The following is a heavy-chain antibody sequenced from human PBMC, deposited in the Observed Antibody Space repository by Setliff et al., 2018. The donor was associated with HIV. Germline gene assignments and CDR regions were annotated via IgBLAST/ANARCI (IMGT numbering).Heavy chain of an antibody. CDR3: ARVVPEVVYGAYWFDP. CDR2: IYGSGST. D-gene: IGHD4-17*01. V-gene: IGHV4-4*07. Sequence: SETLSLTCTVSGGSIRSYYWSWILQPAGKGLEWIGRIYGSGSTNYNPSLESRVTMSVDTSKNQVSLKLNSVTAADAAVYYCARVVPEVVYGAYWFDPWGQGTLVTVSS. CDR1: GGSIRSYY. J-gene: IGHJ5*02.